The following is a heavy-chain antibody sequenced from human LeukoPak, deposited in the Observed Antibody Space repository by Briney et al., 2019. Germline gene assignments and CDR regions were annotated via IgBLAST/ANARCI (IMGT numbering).Heavy chain of an antibody. Sequence: ASVKVSCKVSGYTLTELSMHWVRQAPGKGLEWMGGFDPEDGETIYAQKFQGRVTMTEDTSTDTAYMELSSLRSEDTAVYYCATDNRLARDYGMDVWGQGTTVTVSS. CDR2: FDPEDGET. D-gene: IGHD1-14*01. CDR3: ATDNRLARDYGMDV. CDR1: GYTLTELS. V-gene: IGHV1-24*01. J-gene: IGHJ6*02.